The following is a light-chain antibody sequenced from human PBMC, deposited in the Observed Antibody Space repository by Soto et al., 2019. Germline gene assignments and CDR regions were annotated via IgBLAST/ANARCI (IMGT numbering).Light chain of an antibody. CDR1: QSISIN. J-gene: IGKJ1*01. CDR2: GAS. V-gene: IGKV3D-15*01. Sequence: EIVLTQSPGTLYVSTGDRVTLSCRASQSISINLAWYQHKTGQAPRLLIHGASTRATGVPARISGSGSGTECTLTSSSLQSEDFAVYYCQQFRNWPWTFGQGTKVEIK. CDR3: QQFRNWPWT.